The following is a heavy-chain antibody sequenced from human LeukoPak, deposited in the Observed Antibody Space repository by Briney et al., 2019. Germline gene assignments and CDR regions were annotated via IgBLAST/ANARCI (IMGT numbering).Heavy chain of an antibody. J-gene: IGHJ4*02. Sequence: SETLSLTCNVSGGSITTYYWSWVRQPPGGGLEWIGYIFDNGISKYNPSLKSRVTLFIDTSKNQFSLKMSSVTAADTAVYYCARGRDGYNFLNRGEYYYFDYWGQGTLVTVSS. CDR1: GGSITTYY. CDR3: ARGRDGYNFLNRGEYYYFDY. D-gene: IGHD5-24*01. V-gene: IGHV4-59*08. CDR2: IFDNGIS.